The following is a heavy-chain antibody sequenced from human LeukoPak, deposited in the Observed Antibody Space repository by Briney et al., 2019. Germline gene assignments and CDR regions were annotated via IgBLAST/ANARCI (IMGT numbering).Heavy chain of an antibody. J-gene: IGHJ2*01. D-gene: IGHD6-19*01. CDR3: ARLWGQWLVPYWYFDL. Sequence: GESLKISCKGSGYSFTSYWIGWVRQMPGKGLEWMGIIYPGDSDTRYSPSFQGQVTISADKSISTAYLQWSSLKASDTAMYYCARLWGQWLVPYWYFDLWGRGTLVTVSS. V-gene: IGHV5-51*01. CDR2: IYPGDSDT. CDR1: GYSFTSYW.